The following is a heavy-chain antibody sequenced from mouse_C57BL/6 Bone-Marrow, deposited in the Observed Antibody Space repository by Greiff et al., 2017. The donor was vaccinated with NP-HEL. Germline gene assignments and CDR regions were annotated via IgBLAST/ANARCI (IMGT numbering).Heavy chain of an antibody. CDR1: GYTFTSYW. J-gene: IGHJ3*01. CDR2: IDPSDSYT. CDR3: ARLSPWFAY. Sequence: VKLQQPGAELVKPGASVKLSCKASGYTFTSYWMQWVKQRPGQGLEWIGEIDPSDSYTNYNQKFKGKATLTVDTSSSTAYMQLSSLTSEDSAVYYCARLSPWFAYWGQGTLVTVSA. V-gene: IGHV1-50*01.